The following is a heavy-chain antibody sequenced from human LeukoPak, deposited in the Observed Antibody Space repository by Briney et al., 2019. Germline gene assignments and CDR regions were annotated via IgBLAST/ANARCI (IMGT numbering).Heavy chain of an antibody. CDR3: ARDGDWAFDY. D-gene: IGHD2-21*02. CDR2: ISLTTTTV. V-gene: IGHV3-48*01. Sequence: GGSLRLSCAASGFTFSNTYSMNWVRQAPGKGLEWVAHISLTTTTVSYADSVKGRFTMSIDNAKKSLSLQMNSLRAEDTAVYYCARDGDWAFDYWGQGTLVTVSS. J-gene: IGHJ4*02. CDR1: GFTFSNTYS.